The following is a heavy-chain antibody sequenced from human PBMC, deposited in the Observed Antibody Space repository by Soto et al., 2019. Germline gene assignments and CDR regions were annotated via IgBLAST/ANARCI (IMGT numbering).Heavy chain of an antibody. CDR2: ISSSSSYT. J-gene: IGHJ3*02. V-gene: IGHV3-11*05. Sequence: QVQLVESGGGLVKPGGSLRLSCAASGFTFSDYYMGWIGRAPGRGRGGVSYISSSSSYTNYADSVKGRFTISRDNAKNSLYLQMNSLRAEDTAVYYCARDADILTGSDAFDIWGQGTMVTVSS. D-gene: IGHD3-9*01. CDR1: GFTFSDYY. CDR3: ARDADILTGSDAFDI.